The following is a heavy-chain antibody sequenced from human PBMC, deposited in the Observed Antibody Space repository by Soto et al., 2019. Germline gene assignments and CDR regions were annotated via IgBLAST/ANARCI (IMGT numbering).Heavy chain of an antibody. D-gene: IGHD4-17*01. CDR2: MNPNSGNT. CDR1: GYTFTSYD. CDR3: ARGIKYGAYSRWFDP. V-gene: IGHV1-8*01. J-gene: IGHJ5*02. Sequence: QVQLVQSGAEVKKPGASVKVSCKASGYTFTSYDINWVRQATGQGLEYLGWMNPNSGNTAYVQKFRGRVTMTWDTSRTTAYVELSSLRSEDTAVYFCARGIKYGAYSRWFDPWGQGTLVTVSS.